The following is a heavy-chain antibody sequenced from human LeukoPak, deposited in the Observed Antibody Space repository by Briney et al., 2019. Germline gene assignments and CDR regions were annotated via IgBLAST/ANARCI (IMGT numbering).Heavy chain of an antibody. CDR1: GGSISSTNW. D-gene: IGHD1-26*01. J-gene: IGHJ4*02. CDR3: SGESGAFSPFGY. Sequence: SGTLSLTCGVSGGSISSTNWYSWVRQPPGQGLEWIGEISLSGLTNYNPSLKSRVTMSLDKSKNLLSLTLTSVTAADTAVYYCSGESGAFSPFGYWGQGTLVTVTS. V-gene: IGHV4-4*02. CDR2: ISLSGLT.